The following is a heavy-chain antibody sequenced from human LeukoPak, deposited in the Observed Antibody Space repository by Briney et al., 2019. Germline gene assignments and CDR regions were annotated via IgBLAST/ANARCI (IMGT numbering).Heavy chain of an antibody. Sequence: GGSLRLSCAGSGFTLSDAWMSWVRQAPGKGLEWVGRIKRKTDGGTTDYAAPVKGRFTISRDDSKNTLYLQMNSLKTEDTAVYYCTTELRWDLPTDYWGQGTLVTVSS. D-gene: IGHD1-26*01. CDR2: IKRKTDGGTT. J-gene: IGHJ4*02. V-gene: IGHV3-15*01. CDR3: TTELRWDLPTDY. CDR1: GFTLSDAW.